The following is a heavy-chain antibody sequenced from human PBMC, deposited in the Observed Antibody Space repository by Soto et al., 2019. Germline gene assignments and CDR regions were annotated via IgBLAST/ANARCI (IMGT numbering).Heavy chain of an antibody. CDR3: ARGRGALTVVSNWFDP. D-gene: IGHD2-15*01. Sequence: GGSLRLSCEGFGFNFEDYAMHWIRQAPGKGLEWVSGINWNGGITGYADSVKGRFTVSRDNANNSLHLEMSSLKTEDTALYYCARGRGALTVVSNWFDPWGQGTLVTVSS. CDR1: GFNFEDYA. V-gene: IGHV3-9*01. J-gene: IGHJ5*02. CDR2: INWNGGIT.